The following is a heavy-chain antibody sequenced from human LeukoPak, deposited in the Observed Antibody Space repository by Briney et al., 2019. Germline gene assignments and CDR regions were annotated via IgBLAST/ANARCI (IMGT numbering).Heavy chain of an antibody. J-gene: IGHJ3*02. D-gene: IGHD4-17*01. CDR1: GFTFSSYT. Sequence: GGSLRLSCAASGFTFSSYTMNWVRQAPGKGLEWVSSISSSSSYIYYADSVKGRFTISRDNAKNSLYLQMNSLRAEDTAVYYCARPPGRGGNGDFDAFGIWGQGTMVTVSS. V-gene: IGHV3-21*01. CDR2: ISSSSSYI. CDR3: ARPPGRGGNGDFDAFGI.